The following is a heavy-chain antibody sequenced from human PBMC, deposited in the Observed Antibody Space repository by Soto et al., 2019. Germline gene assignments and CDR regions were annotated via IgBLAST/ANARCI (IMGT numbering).Heavy chain of an antibody. D-gene: IGHD3-3*01. J-gene: IGHJ4*02. CDR3: ATADVFVVVTPFFEY. CDR2: SFYRGST. V-gene: IGHV4-39*01. Sequence: QLQLQESGPGLVKPSETLSLTCTVSGGSISSRSHYWGWIRQSPGKHLEWIGSSFYRGSTHYNPSLKTRVTISGDTSKNQVSLKLYSVTAADTAVYYCATADVFVVVTPFFEYWGQGILVTVSS. CDR1: GGSISSRSHY.